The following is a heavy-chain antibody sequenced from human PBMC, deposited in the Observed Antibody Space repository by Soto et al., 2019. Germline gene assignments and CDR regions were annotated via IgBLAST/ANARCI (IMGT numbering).Heavy chain of an antibody. V-gene: IGHV4-59*01. Sequence: SETLSLTCTVPGGSISSYYWSWIRQPPGKGLEGVGYIYYSGSTNYNPSLKSRVTISVDTSKNQFSLKLSSVTAADTAVYYCAREGGFSDCSSTSCYLGWFDPWGQGTLVTVSS. J-gene: IGHJ5*02. CDR2: IYYSGST. CDR3: AREGGFSDCSSTSCYLGWFDP. D-gene: IGHD2-2*01. CDR1: GGSISSYY.